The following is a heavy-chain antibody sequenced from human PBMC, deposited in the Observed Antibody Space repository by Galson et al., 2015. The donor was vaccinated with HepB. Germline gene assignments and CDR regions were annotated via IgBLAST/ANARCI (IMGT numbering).Heavy chain of an antibody. CDR2: FNPEDGAT. V-gene: IGHV1-24*01. CDR1: GYILSKFS. D-gene: IGHD2/OR15-2a*01. Sequence: SLKVSCKDSGYILSKFSIHWVRQAPGKGLEWMGGFNPEDGATIYAQKFQGRVMMTEDISTDTAYMELSSLRSEDTAVYYCATGFFAYAFDIWGQGTMVTVSS. J-gene: IGHJ3*02. CDR3: ATGFFAYAFDI.